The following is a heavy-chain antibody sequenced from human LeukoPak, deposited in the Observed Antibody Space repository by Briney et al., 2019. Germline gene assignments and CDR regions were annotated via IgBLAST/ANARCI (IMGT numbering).Heavy chain of an antibody. CDR2: MYSGGTT. D-gene: IGHD3-22*01. Sequence: GGSLGLSCAASGFSVSSNYMNWVRQAPGKGLEWVSVMYSGGTTYYADSVKGRFTLSRDKSENTLYLQMNSLRAQDTAVYCCARGGNYYDRSGYYSGQALDIWGQGTMVTVSS. CDR1: GFSVSSNY. CDR3: ARGGNYYDRSGYYSGQALDI. V-gene: IGHV3-53*01. J-gene: IGHJ3*02.